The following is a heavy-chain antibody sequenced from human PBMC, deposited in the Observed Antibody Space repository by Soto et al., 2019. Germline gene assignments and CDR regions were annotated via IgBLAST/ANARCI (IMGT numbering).Heavy chain of an antibody. CDR3: VRDVVSDYAN. Sequence: EVQLVESGGALVQPGGSLRISCVGSGFNFRAYWMSWVRQAPGKGLEWVATMNEDGSEIYYVGSVKGRFATSRDNDENSLHLPTTFVSAEDTGVCFCVRDVVSDYANWGQGTLVTVSS. V-gene: IGHV3-7*01. CDR1: GFNFRAYW. J-gene: IGHJ4*02. CDR2: MNEDGSEI. D-gene: IGHD2-2*01.